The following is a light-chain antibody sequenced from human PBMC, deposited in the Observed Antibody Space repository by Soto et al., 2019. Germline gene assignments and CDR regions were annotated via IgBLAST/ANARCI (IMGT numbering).Light chain of an antibody. CDR3: QQYYSYPPWT. Sequence: AIRMTQSPSSFSASTGDRVTITCRASQGISSYLAWYQQKPGKAPKLLIYAASTLQSGVPSRFSGSGSGAEFTLTISCLQYADLATYYCQQYYSYPPWTFGQGTKVEIK. V-gene: IGKV1-8*01. CDR2: AAS. CDR1: QGISSY. J-gene: IGKJ1*01.